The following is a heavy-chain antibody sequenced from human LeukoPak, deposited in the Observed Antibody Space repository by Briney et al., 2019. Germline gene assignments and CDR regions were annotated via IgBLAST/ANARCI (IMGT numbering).Heavy chain of an antibody. J-gene: IGHJ4*02. CDR1: GFTFSSYS. CDR2: ISSSSSTI. V-gene: IGHV3-48*01. Sequence: PGGSLRLSCAASGFTFSSYSMNWVRQAPGKGLEWVSYISSSSSTIYYADSVKGRFTISRDNAKNSLYLQMNSLRAEDTAVYYCARAQRITIFGVVRIFDYWGQGTLVTVSS. CDR3: ARAQRITIFGVVRIFDY. D-gene: IGHD3-3*01.